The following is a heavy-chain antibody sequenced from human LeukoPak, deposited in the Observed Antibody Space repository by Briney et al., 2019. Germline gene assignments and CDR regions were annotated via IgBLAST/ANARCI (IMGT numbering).Heavy chain of an antibody. D-gene: IGHD3-22*01. Sequence: PGGSLRLSCAASGFRFSFYAMHWVRQAPGKGLEWVAFIRYDGSTIYYAESLKDRFTISRDNSKNTLYLQMNSLRAEDTAVYYSAKDEVGYGYYYDSGGYFDYWGQGTLVTVSS. CDR2: IRYDGSTI. V-gene: IGHV3-30*02. CDR3: AKDEVGYGYYYDSGGYFDY. J-gene: IGHJ4*02. CDR1: GFRFSFYA.